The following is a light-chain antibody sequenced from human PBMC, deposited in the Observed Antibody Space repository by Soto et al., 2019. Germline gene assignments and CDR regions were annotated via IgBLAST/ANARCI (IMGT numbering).Light chain of an antibody. CDR3: ATWDDSLNGPV. CDR2: SNS. V-gene: IGLV1-44*01. CDR1: DSNIGSNA. Sequence: QSVLTQPPSASGTPGQRVTISCSGGDSNIGSNAVNWYQQLPGTAPKLLIYSNSQRPSGVPDRFSGSKSGTSASLAISGLQSDDEADYYCATWDDSLNGPVFGGGTKLTVL. J-gene: IGLJ2*01.